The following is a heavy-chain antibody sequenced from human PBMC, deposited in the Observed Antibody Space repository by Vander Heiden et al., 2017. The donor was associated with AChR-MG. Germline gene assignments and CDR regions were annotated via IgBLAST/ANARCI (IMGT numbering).Heavy chain of an antibody. CDR2: ISYDGTNI. Sequence: QVQLVESGGGMVQPGRSLRLSCAASGFSFSSYGLHWVRQAPGKGLEWVAVISYDGTNIFYADSVKGRFTISRDNSKNTLYLQIKSLTIEDTAVYYCAKETTRGYSFGVGLDYWGQGTLVTVSS. J-gene: IGHJ4*02. D-gene: IGHD5-18*01. V-gene: IGHV3-30*18. CDR1: GFSFSSYG. CDR3: AKETTRGYSFGVGLDY.